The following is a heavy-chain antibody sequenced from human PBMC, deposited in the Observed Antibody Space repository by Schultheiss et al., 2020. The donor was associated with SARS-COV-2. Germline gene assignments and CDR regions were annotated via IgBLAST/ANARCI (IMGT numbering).Heavy chain of an antibody. V-gene: IGHV4-31*03. CDR3: AKEYCSSTRCYGLQYYSYYGMDV. Sequence: SQTLSLTCTVSGGSISSGGYYWSWIRQHPGKGLEWIGYIYYSGSTNYNPSLKSRVTISVDTSKNQFSLKLSSVTAADTAVYYCAKEYCSSTRCYGLQYYSYYGMDVWGQGTTVTVSS. D-gene: IGHD2-2*01. CDR2: IYYSGST. J-gene: IGHJ6*02. CDR1: GGSISSGGYY.